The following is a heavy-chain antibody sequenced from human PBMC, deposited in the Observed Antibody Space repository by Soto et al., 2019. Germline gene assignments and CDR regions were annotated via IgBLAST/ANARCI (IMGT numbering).Heavy chain of an antibody. CDR2: ISYDESNK. Sequence: SLRLSCAASGFTFSSYGMHWVRQAPGKGLEWVAVISYDESNKYYADSVKGRFTISRDNSKNTLYLQMNSLRAEDTAVYYCVKMIVGDHYGTDVWGQGTTVTVS. J-gene: IGHJ6*02. D-gene: IGHD3-22*01. CDR1: GFTFSSYG. V-gene: IGHV3-30*18. CDR3: VKMIVGDHYGTDV.